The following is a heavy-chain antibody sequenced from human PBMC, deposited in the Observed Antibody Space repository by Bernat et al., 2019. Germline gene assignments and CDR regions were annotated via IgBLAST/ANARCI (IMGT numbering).Heavy chain of an antibody. CDR3: ARDRTVGGSDQDH. V-gene: IGHV3-30*03. J-gene: IGHJ4*02. Sequence: QVQLVESGGGVVQPGRSLRLSCAVSGFTFTDYGMHWVRQAPGQGLEWVAFISYDGTYKYYADSVKGRFTISRDSSNNTVSLQMNSLRPEDTAIYYCARDRTVGGSDQDHWGQGSLVTVSS. CDR2: ISYDGTYK. CDR1: GFTFTDYG. D-gene: IGHD1-26*01.